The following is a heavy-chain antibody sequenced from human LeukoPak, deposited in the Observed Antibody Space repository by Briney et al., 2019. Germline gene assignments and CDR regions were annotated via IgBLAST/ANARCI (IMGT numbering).Heavy chain of an antibody. CDR3: ARGNSGSYPEYFQY. J-gene: IGHJ1*01. CDR1: GGSISTTSYY. CDR2: MYYSGST. Sequence: SETLSLTCTASGGSISTTSYYWGWIRQPPGKGLEWIGSMYYSGSTYYNPSLKSRVTISVDTSKNQFSLKLTSVTAADTAVYYCARGNSGSYPEYFQYWGQGTLVTVSS. V-gene: IGHV4-39*07. D-gene: IGHD1-26*01.